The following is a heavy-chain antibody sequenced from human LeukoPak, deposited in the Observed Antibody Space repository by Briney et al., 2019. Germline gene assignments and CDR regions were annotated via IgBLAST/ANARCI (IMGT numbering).Heavy chain of an antibody. Sequence: GGSLRLSCAASGFTVSSNYMSWVRQAPGKGLEWVSVIYSGGSTYYADSVKGRFTISRDNSKNTLYLQMNSLRAEDTAVYYCARVADGDSYFDYWSQGTLVTVSS. CDR3: ARVADGDSYFDY. CDR2: IYSGGST. V-gene: IGHV3-66*01. J-gene: IGHJ4*02. CDR1: GFTVSSNY. D-gene: IGHD4-17*01.